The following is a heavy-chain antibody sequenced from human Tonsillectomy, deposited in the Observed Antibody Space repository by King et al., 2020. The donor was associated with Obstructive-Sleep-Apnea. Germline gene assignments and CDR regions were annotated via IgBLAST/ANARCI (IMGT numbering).Heavy chain of an antibody. J-gene: IGHJ4*02. V-gene: IGHV3-23*04. CDR1: GFTFSNYA. CDR3: PRSNGYYSRSGLAY. Sequence: VQLVESGGGLVQAGGSLRLSCAASGFTFSNYAMSWVRQAPGKGLEWVSLMSATGSPKYYADSVKGRFTISRDNSRDTLYLQMSSLGAGDTALYFCPRSNGYYSRSGLAYWGQGTLVTVSS. CDR2: MSATGSPK. D-gene: IGHD3-22*01.